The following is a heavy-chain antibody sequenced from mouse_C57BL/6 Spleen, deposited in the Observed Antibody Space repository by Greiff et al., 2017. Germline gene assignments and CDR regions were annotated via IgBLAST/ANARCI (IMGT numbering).Heavy chain of an antibody. CDR2: IYPGDGDT. V-gene: IGHV1-82*01. CDR1: GYAFSSSW. Sequence: VQLQQSGPELVKPGASVKISCKASGYAFSSSWMNWVKQRPGKGLEWIGRIYPGDGDTNYNGKFKGKATLTADKSSSTAYMQLSSLTSEDSAGYFCARTRYYYGSSENYWGQGTTLTVSS. J-gene: IGHJ2*01. D-gene: IGHD1-1*01. CDR3: ARTRYYYGSSENY.